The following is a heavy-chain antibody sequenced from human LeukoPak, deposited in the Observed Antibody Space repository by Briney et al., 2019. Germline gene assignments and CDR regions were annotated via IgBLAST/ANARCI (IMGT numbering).Heavy chain of an antibody. V-gene: IGHV4-59*10. J-gene: IGHJ4*02. CDR1: GGSFSGYY. CDR2: IYTSGST. D-gene: IGHD1-26*01. Sequence: PSETLSLTCAVYGGSFSGYYWSWIRQPAGKGLEWIGRIYTSGSTNYNPSLKSRVTMSVDTSKNQFSLKLSSVTAADTAVYYCARASPWERHFDYWGQGTLVTVSS. CDR3: ARASPWERHFDY.